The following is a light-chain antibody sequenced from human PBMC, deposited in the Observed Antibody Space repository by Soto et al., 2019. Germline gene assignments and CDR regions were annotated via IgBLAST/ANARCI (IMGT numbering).Light chain of an antibody. J-gene: IGLJ1*01. V-gene: IGLV2-11*01. Sequence: QSALTQPRSVSGSPGQSVTISCTGTSSDVGRYNYVSWYQQHPGKAPKVMIYDVSERPSGVPDRFSGSKPGNTASLTISGLQAEDEADYYCCSYAGSPRYVFGTGTKLTVL. CDR1: SSDVGRYNY. CDR2: DVS. CDR3: CSYAGSPRYV.